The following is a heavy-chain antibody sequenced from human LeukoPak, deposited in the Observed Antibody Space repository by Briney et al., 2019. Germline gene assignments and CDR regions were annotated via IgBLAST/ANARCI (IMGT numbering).Heavy chain of an antibody. CDR3: VRGYYYDSSGYWVRAFDI. J-gene: IGHJ3*02. V-gene: IGHV4-59*12. Sequence: SETLSLTCTVSGGSISSYYWSWTRQPPGKGLEWIGYMYHSGTTHYNPSLKSRVTISVDRSKNQFSLKLSSVTAADTAVYYCVRGYYYDSSGYWVRAFDIWGQGTMVTVSS. CDR1: GGSISSYY. CDR2: MYHSGTT. D-gene: IGHD3-22*01.